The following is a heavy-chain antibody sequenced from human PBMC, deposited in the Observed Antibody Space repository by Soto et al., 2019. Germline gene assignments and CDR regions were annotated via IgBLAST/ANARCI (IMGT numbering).Heavy chain of an antibody. V-gene: IGHV3-48*01. Sequence: GGSMRLSCAASGFNFGSYSVNWVRQAPGKGLEWVSYISSSSSTIYYADSVKGRFTISRDNAKNSLYLQMNSLRAEDTAVYYCARDPHYYYMDVWGKGTTVTVSS. CDR1: GFNFGSYS. J-gene: IGHJ6*03. CDR3: ARDPHYYYMDV. CDR2: ISSSSSTI.